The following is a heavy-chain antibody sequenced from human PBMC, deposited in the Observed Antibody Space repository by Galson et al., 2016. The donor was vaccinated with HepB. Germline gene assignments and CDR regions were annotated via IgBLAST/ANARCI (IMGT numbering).Heavy chain of an antibody. Sequence: SVKVSCKASGYTFNTYGIAWVRQAPGQGLEWMGWINTYTGNTNYAQKFQGRVTMTTDTSTSTAYMELGSLTSDDTAVYYCARLDTSSWFDYGWEPYYFDYWGQGTLVTVSS. CDR1: GYTFNTYG. V-gene: IGHV1-18*04. J-gene: IGHJ4*02. CDR3: ARLDTSSWFDYGWEPYYFDY. CDR2: INTYTGNT. D-gene: IGHD6-13*01.